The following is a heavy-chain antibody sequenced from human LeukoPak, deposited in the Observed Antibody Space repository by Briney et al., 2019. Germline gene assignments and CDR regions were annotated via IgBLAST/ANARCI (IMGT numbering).Heavy chain of an antibody. CDR3: ARDRGVGSSWPSDAFDI. Sequence: SETLSLTCTVSGGSISGSSYYWGWIRQPPGKGLEWIGSIYYSGSTYYNPSLKSRVTISVDTSKNQFSLKLSSVTAADTAVYYCARDRGVGSSWPSDAFDIWGQGTMVTVSS. CDR1: GGSISGSSYY. D-gene: IGHD6-13*01. V-gene: IGHV4-39*07. J-gene: IGHJ3*02. CDR2: IYYSGST.